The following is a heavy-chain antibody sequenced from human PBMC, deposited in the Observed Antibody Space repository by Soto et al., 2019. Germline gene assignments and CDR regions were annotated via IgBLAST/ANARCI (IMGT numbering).Heavy chain of an antibody. V-gene: IGHV4-31*03. Sequence: PSETLSLTCTVSGGSISSGGYYWSWIRQHPGKGLEWIGYIYDRGSTYYNPSLKSRVSISGDTSKNHFSLKLTSVTAADTAIYYCATDSSDYKGSIHWGQGTLVTVSS. CDR2: IYDRGST. CDR3: ATDSSDYKGSIH. J-gene: IGHJ4*02. CDR1: GGSISSGGYY. D-gene: IGHD3-22*01.